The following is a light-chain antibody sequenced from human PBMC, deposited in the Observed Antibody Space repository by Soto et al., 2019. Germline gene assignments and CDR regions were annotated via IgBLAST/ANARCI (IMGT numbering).Light chain of an antibody. CDR3: QQRSNWPLT. CDR1: HNVSSY. J-gene: IGKJ4*01. Sequence: EIVLTQSPATLSLSPGERATLSCRASHNVSSYLAWYQQKPGQAPRLLIYDASNRATGIPARFSGSGSGTDFTLTISSLEPEDFAVYYCQQRSNWPLTFGGGTKVEIK. V-gene: IGKV3-11*01. CDR2: DAS.